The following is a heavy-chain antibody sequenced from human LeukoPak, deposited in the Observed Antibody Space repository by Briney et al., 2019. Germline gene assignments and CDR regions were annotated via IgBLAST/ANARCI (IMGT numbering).Heavy chain of an antibody. D-gene: IGHD2-21*01. J-gene: IGHJ4*02. CDR2: IYHSGST. CDR1: DYSISSGYY. V-gene: IGHV4-38-2*02. Sequence: SETLSLTCTVSDYSISSGYYWGWIRQPPGKGLEWIGSIYHSGSTYYNPSLKSRVTISVDTSKNQFSLKLSSVTAADTTIYYCARAPLRTMVIAGYYFDYWGQGTLVTVSS. CDR3: ARAPLRTMVIAGYYFDY.